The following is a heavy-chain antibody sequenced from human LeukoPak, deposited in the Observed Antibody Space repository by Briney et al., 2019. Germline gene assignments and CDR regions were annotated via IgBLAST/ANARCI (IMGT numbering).Heavy chain of an antibody. V-gene: IGHV1-18*01. CDR2: ISAYNGNT. CDR1: GCTFTSYG. D-gene: IGHD2-15*01. Sequence: ASVKVSCKASGCTFTSYGISWVRQAPGQGLEWMGWISAYNGNTNYAQKLQGRVTMTTDTSTSTAYMELRSPRSDDTAVYYCARVVCSGGSCHSRDFGMDVWGQGTTVTVSS. CDR3: ARVVCSGGSCHSRDFGMDV. J-gene: IGHJ6*02.